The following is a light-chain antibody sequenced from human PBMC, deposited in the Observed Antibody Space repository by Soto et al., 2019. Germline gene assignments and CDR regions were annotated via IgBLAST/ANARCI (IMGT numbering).Light chain of an antibody. CDR2: GAS. CDR3: LQHNSYPYT. J-gene: IGKJ2*01. Sequence: DIQMTQSPSSVSASVGDRVTITCRASQGISSWLAWYQQKAGKAPKLLIYGASSLQSGVPSRFSGSGSGTVFTLAISGLQPEDSATYYCLQHNSYPYTFGQGTKLEIK. CDR1: QGISSW. V-gene: IGKV1-12*01.